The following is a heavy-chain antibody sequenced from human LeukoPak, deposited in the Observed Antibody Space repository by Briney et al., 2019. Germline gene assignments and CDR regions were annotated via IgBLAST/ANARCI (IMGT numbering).Heavy chain of an antibody. J-gene: IGHJ6*02. V-gene: IGHV1-8*01. Sequence: ASVKVSCKASGYTFTSYDISWVRQATGQGLEWMGWMNPNSGNTGYAQKFQGRVTMTRNTSISTAYMELSSLRSEDTAVYYCARGNWNYEGMDVWGQGTTVTVSS. CDR2: MNPNSGNT. CDR1: GYTFTSYD. D-gene: IGHD1-1*01. CDR3: ARGNWNYEGMDV.